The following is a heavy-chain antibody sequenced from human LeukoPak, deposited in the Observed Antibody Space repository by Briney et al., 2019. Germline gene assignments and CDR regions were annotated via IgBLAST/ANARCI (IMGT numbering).Heavy chain of an antibody. D-gene: IGHD6-13*01. V-gene: IGHV4-38-2*01. J-gene: IGHJ6*03. CDR3: ARHHMRYSSSWYVFYYYYMDV. CDR1: GYSISSGYY. Sequence: SETLSLTCSVSGYSISSGYYWGWIRQPPGKGLEWIGSIYHSGSTYYNPSLKSRVTISVDTSKNQFSLKLSSVTAADTAVYYCARHHMRYSSSWYVFYYYYMDVWGKGTTVTISS. CDR2: IYHSGST.